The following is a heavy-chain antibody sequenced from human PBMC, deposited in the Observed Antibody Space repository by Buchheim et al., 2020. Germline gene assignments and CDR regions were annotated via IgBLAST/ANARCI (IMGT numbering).Heavy chain of an antibody. Sequence: QVQLVQSGAEVKKPGASVKVSCKASGYTFTSYDINWVRQATGQGLEWMGWMNPNSGNTGYAQKFQGRVTMTRNTSISTAYMEVSSLRSEDKAVYYCARGGVGREYSSLNYYYYYMDVWGKGTT. J-gene: IGHJ6*03. CDR3: ARGGVGREYSSLNYYYYYMDV. CDR2: MNPNSGNT. V-gene: IGHV1-8*01. D-gene: IGHD5-18*01. CDR1: GYTFTSYD.